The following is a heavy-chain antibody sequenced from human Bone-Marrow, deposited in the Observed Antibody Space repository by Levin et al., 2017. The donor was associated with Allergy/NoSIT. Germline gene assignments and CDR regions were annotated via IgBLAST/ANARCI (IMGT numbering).Heavy chain of an antibody. CDR3: ARAHTVTTEYNWFDP. Sequence: ASVKVSCKASGYTFTSYGISWVRQAPGQGLEWMGWISAYNGNTNYAQKLQGRVTMTTDTSTSTAYMELRSLRSDDTAVYYCARAHTVTTEYNWFDPWGQGTLVTVSS. V-gene: IGHV1-18*01. D-gene: IGHD4-11*01. J-gene: IGHJ5*02. CDR1: GYTFTSYG. CDR2: ISAYNGNT.